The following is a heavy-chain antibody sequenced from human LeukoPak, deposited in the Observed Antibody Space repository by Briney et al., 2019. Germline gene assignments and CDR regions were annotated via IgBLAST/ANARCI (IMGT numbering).Heavy chain of an antibody. Sequence: SETLSLTCTVSGGSISSYYWSWIRQPPGKGPEWIGYIYYSGSTNYNPSLKSRVTISVDTSKNQFSLKLSSVTAADTAVYYCARVVTIFGVVIMDGNWFDPWGQGTLVTVSS. D-gene: IGHD3-3*01. J-gene: IGHJ5*02. V-gene: IGHV4-59*01. CDR1: GGSISSYY. CDR2: IYYSGST. CDR3: ARVVTIFGVVIMDGNWFDP.